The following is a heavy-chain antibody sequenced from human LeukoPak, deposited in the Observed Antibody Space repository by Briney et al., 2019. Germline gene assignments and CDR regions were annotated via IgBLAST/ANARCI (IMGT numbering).Heavy chain of an antibody. V-gene: IGHV3-9*01. CDR1: GLTFVDYA. D-gene: IGHD1-26*01. CDR2: IGWNSGRI. CDR3: AKGKSYSGSYPEPGDYYYYGMDV. J-gene: IGHJ6*02. Sequence: GGPLKLSLAPSGLTFVDYAMHGVRQAPGKGRNWVPGIGWNSGRIGYADSVKGRFTISRDNAKNSLYLQMNSLRAEDTALYYCAKGKSYSGSYPEPGDYYYYGMDVWGQGTTVTVSS.